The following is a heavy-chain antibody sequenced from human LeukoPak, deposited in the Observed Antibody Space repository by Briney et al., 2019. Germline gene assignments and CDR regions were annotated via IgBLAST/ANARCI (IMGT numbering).Heavy chain of an antibody. Sequence: GGSLRLSCAASGFTFSSYSMNWVRQAPGKGLEWVSSISSSSSYIYYADSVKGRFTISRDNAKNSLYLQMNSLRAEDTAVYYCARDGGEINVFDPWGQGTLVTVSS. D-gene: IGHD3-16*01. V-gene: IGHV3-21*01. CDR3: ARDGGEINVFDP. CDR2: ISSSSSYI. J-gene: IGHJ5*02. CDR1: GFTFSSYS.